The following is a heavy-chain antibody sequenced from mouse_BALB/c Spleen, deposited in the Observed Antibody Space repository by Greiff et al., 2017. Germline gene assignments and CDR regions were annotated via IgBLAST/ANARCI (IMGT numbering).Heavy chain of an antibody. D-gene: IGHD4-1*01. Sequence: VQLQQSGPELVKPGASVKLSCKASGYSFTGYFMNWVKQSPGKSLEWIGRINPYNGDTLYNQKFKGKATLTVDKSSSTAHMKLLSLTSEDSAVYYCGRRWAHYAMDDWGQGTSVTVSS. CDR1: GYSFTGYF. J-gene: IGHJ4*01. CDR2: INPYNGDT. V-gene: IGHV1-37*01. CDR3: GRRWAHYAMDD.